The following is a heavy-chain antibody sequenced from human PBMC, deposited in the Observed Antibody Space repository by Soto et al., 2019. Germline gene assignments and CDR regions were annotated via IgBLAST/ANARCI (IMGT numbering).Heavy chain of an antibody. D-gene: IGHD2-21*02. Sequence: QVQLVESGGGVVQPGRSLRLSCATSGFTFRSYGMHWVRQAPGKGLEWLAVISNDGNNKFFADSVKGRLTLSRDNARNTLYLQINRLRAEDTAVYFCGKDTLDCSGGDCPLYYYYGMDVWGQGTTVTVSS. CDR3: GKDTLDCSGGDCPLYYYYGMDV. CDR2: ISNDGNNK. J-gene: IGHJ6*02. CDR1: GFTFRSYG. V-gene: IGHV3-30*18.